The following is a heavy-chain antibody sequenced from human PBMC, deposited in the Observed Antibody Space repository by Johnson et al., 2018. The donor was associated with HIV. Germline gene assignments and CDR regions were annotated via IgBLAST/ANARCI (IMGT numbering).Heavy chain of an antibody. V-gene: IGHV3-30*03. CDR3: VRRFYDSSAFDI. D-gene: IGHD3-22*01. Sequence: QVQLVESRGGVVRPGGSLRLSCAASGFTFDDYGMSWVRQAPGKGLEWVALISNDGNNKYHADSVKGRFTISRDNSKNTLFLQMNSLTADDTAIYYCVRRFYDSSAFDIWGQGTLVTVSS. CDR1: GFTFDDYG. J-gene: IGHJ3*02. CDR2: ISNDGNNK.